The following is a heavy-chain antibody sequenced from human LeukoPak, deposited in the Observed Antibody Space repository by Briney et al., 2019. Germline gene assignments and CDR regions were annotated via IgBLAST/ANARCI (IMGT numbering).Heavy chain of an antibody. CDR1: GFTFSSYA. CDR3: AKEGGYSSSWYFDY. CDR2: ISGSGGST. J-gene: IGHJ4*02. V-gene: IGHV3-23*01. Sequence: GGSLRLSCAASGFTFSSYAMSWVRQAPGKGLEWVSAISGSGGSTHYADSEKGRFTISRDNSKNTLYLQMNSLRAEDTAVYYCAKEGGYSSSWYFDYWGQGTLVTVSS. D-gene: IGHD6-13*01.